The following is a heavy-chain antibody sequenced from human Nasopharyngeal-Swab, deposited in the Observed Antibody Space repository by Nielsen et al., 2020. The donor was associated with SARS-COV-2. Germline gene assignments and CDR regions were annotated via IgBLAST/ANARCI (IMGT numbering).Heavy chain of an antibody. D-gene: IGHD5/OR15-5a*01. J-gene: IGHJ3*02. V-gene: IGHV4-31*02. CDR2: INYSGST. Sequence: PGKGLEWIGYINYSGSTYYNPSLKSRVTISVDTSKNEFSLKLTSVTAADTAVFYCARFGVFDAFGIWGQGTMATVSS. CDR3: ARFGVFDAFGI.